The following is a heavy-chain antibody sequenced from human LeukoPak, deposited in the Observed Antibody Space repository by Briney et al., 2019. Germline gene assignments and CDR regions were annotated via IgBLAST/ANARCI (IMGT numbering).Heavy chain of an antibody. D-gene: IGHD6-19*01. Sequence: ASVKVSCKASGYTFTGYYMHWVRQAPGQGLEWMGWINPNSGGTNYAQKFQGRVTMTRDTSISTAYMELSRLRSDDTAVYYCARSSGWYDYYYYMDVWGKGTTVTISS. CDR2: INPNSGGT. CDR1: GYTFTGYY. CDR3: ARSSGWYDYYYYMDV. J-gene: IGHJ6*03. V-gene: IGHV1-2*02.